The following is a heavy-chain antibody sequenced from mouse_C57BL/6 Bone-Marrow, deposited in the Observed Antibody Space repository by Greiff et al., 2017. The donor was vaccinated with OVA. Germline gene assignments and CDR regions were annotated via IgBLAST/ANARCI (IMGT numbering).Heavy chain of an antibody. D-gene: IGHD2-5*01. CDR3: TRGYSNYYAMDY. V-gene: IGHV1-15*01. CDR1: GYTFTDYE. J-gene: IGHJ4*01. Sequence: QVHVKQSGAELVRPGASVTLSCKASGYTFTDYELHWVKQTPVHGLEWIGAIDPETGGPAYNQKFTGKAILTADKSSSTAYMELRSLTSEDSAVYDCTRGYSNYYAMDYWGQGTSVTVSS. CDR2: IDPETGGP.